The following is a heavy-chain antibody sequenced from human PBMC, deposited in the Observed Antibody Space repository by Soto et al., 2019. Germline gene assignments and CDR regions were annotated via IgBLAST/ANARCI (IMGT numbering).Heavy chain of an antibody. D-gene: IGHD6-13*01. V-gene: IGHV1-18*04. Sequence: QVQLVQSGAAVKKPGAPVKVSCKASGYTFTSYGISGVRPALGQRLEWMGWISAYNGNTNYAQKLQGRVTMTTDTSTSTAYMELRSLRSDDTAVYYCASARSSWYGYFDYWGQGTLVTVSS. CDR3: ASARSSWYGYFDY. J-gene: IGHJ4*02. CDR2: ISAYNGNT. CDR1: GYTFTSYG.